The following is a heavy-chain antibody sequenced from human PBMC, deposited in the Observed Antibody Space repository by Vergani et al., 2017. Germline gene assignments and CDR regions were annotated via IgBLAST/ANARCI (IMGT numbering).Heavy chain of an antibody. D-gene: IGHD3-3*01. CDR3: AKDQTNRGRAYYDFWSGYNYYGMDV. J-gene: IGHJ6*02. V-gene: IGHV3-43*02. CDR2: IRGEGGST. Sequence: EVQRVESGGGVVQPGGSLRLSCAASGFTFDDYAMHWGRHAPGTGREGVSLIRGEGGSTYYADGVQGRITISRDNSKNSLYLQMNSLRTEDTALYYCAKDQTNRGRAYYDFWSGYNYYGMDVWGQGTTVTVSS. CDR1: GFTFDDYA.